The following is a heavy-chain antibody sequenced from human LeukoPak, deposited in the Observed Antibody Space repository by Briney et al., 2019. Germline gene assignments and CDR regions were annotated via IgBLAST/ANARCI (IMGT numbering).Heavy chain of an antibody. Sequence: PGGSLRLSCAASGFTFSSYAMNWVRQAPGKGLEWVSTISTSGVSTYYGDSVKGRFTVSRDNSKNTLYLQMNSLRAEDTAIYYCAKDQDFTISGTDYWGQGTLVTVSS. D-gene: IGHD3-3*01. CDR2: ISTSGVST. V-gene: IGHV3-23*01. CDR3: AKDQDFTISGTDY. J-gene: IGHJ4*02. CDR1: GFTFSSYA.